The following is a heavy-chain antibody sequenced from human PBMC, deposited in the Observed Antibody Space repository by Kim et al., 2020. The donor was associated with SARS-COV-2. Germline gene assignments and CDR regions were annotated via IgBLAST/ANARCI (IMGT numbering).Heavy chain of an antibody. Sequence: PIFGTANYAQKFQGRVTITADESTSTAYMELSSLRSEDTAVYYCAIPAGYWGQGTLVTVSS. V-gene: IGHV1-69*01. J-gene: IGHJ4*02. CDR2: PIFGTA. CDR3: AIPAGY.